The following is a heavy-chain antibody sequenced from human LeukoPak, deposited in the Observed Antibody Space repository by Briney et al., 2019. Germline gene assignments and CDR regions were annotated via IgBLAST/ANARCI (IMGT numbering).Heavy chain of an antibody. Sequence: ASVKVSCKASGYTFTSYGISWVRQAPGQGLEWMGWISAYNGNTNYAQKLQGRVTMTTDTSTSTAYMELRSLRSDDTAVYYCARVSGYDYFSDPFDYWGQGTLVTVSS. J-gene: IGHJ4*02. CDR2: ISAYNGNT. D-gene: IGHD5-12*01. CDR3: ARVSGYDYFSDPFDY. CDR1: GYTFTSYG. V-gene: IGHV1-18*01.